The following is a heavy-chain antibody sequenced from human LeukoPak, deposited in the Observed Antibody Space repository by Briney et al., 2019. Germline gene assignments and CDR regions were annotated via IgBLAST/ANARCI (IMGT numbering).Heavy chain of an antibody. CDR2: ISSSSSYI. J-gene: IGHJ4*02. Sequence: GGSLRLSCAASGFTFSSYSMNWVRQAPGKGLEWVSSISSSSSYIYYADSVKDRFTISRDNAKNSLYLQMNSLRAEDTAVYYCAGPLPAITMAFGERWGQGTLVSVSS. D-gene: IGHD3-10*01. V-gene: IGHV3-21*01. CDR3: AGPLPAITMAFGER. CDR1: GFTFSSYS.